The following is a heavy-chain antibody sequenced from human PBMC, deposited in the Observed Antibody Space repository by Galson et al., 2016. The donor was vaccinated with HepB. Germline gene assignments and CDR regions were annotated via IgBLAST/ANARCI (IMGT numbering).Heavy chain of an antibody. Sequence: SLRLSCAASGFSFSTYAMCWVRQAPGKGLDLVSYISPSGVDTSYADSVKGRFTISRDNSKSTLYLQMNSLRVEDSALYYCAKDMALPADGAGFDYWGQGTRVTGSS. CDR2: ISPSGVDT. D-gene: IGHD4-17*01. CDR3: AKDMALPADGAGFDY. CDR1: GFSFSTYA. V-gene: IGHV3-23*01. J-gene: IGHJ4*02.